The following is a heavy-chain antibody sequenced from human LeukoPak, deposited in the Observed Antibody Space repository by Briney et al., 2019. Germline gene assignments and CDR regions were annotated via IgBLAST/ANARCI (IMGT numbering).Heavy chain of an antibody. Sequence: ASVKVSCKASGYTFTGYYMHWVRQAPGQGLEWMGWINPNSGGTNYAQKFQGRVTTTRDTSISTAYMELSRLRSDDTAVYYCARERAVNGWTSAHFDYWGQGTLVTVSS. CDR1: GYTFTGYY. CDR3: ARERAVNGWTSAHFDY. V-gene: IGHV1-2*02. CDR2: INPNSGGT. D-gene: IGHD6-19*01. J-gene: IGHJ4*02.